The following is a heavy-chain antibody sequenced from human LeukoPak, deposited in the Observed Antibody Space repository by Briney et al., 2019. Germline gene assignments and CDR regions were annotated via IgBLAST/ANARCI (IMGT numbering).Heavy chain of an antibody. D-gene: IGHD3-16*01. Sequence: GRSLRLSCAASGFPFSSYGMHWVRQAPGKGLEWVAVTWHDGSYKYYADSVKGRFTISRDNSRNTLYLQMNSLRAEDTAVYYCAREEAPVEGDDAFDIWGRGTMVTVSS. V-gene: IGHV3-33*01. CDR1: GFPFSSYG. CDR3: AREEAPVEGDDAFDI. CDR2: TWHDGSYK. J-gene: IGHJ3*02.